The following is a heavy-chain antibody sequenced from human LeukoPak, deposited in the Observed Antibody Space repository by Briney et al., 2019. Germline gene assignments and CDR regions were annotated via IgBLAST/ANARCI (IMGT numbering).Heavy chain of an antibody. J-gene: IGHJ5*02. D-gene: IGHD3-10*01. CDR2: IYSGGST. Sequence: GGSLRLSCAASGFTVSSNYMSWVRQAPGKGLEWVSVIYSGGSTYYADSVKGRFTISRDNAKNSLYLQMNSLRAEDTAVYYCAREQYYGSGSYYICRFDTWGQGSLVTVSS. CDR1: GFTVSSNY. CDR3: AREQYYGSGSYYICRFDT. V-gene: IGHV3-53*01.